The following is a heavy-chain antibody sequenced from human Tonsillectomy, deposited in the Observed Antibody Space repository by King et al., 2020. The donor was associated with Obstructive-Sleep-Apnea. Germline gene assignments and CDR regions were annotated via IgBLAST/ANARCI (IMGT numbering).Heavy chain of an antibody. CDR2: IHYSGNT. CDR3: ARNWGVAARPDNWFDP. Sequence: VQLQESGPRLVKPSETLSLTCTVSGGSFRSYYWSWIRQSPGKGLEWIGYIHYSGNTNYNPSLKSRVTMSVDTSKNQFSLRLSSLTPADTAVYYCARNWGVAARPDNWFDPWGQGTLVSVSS. D-gene: IGHD6-6*01. V-gene: IGHV4-59*01. CDR1: GGSFRSYY. J-gene: IGHJ5*02.